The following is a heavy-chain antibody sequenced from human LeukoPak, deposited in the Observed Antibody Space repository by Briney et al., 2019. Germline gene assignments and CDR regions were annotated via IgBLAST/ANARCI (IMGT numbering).Heavy chain of an antibody. J-gene: IGHJ4*02. CDR2: INPNSGGT. CDR1: GYTFSHYY. CDR3: ARASGPTLDY. Sequence: GASVKVSCKASGYTFSHYYILWVRQAPGQGLEWMGWINPNSGGTNYAQKFQGRVTMTRDTSISTAYMELSRLRSDDTAVYYCARASGPTLDYWGQGTLVTVSS. D-gene: IGHD6-25*01. V-gene: IGHV1-2*02.